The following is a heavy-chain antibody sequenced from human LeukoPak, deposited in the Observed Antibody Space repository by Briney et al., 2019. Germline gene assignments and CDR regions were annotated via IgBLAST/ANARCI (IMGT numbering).Heavy chain of an antibody. Sequence: GGSLRLSCAASGFTFSSYSMNWVRQAPGKGLEWVSYISSSSSTIYYADSVKGRFTISRDNAKNSLYLQMNSLRAEDTAVYYCARDLLLYYYYYMDVWGKGTTVTVSS. J-gene: IGHJ6*03. CDR2: ISSSSSTI. CDR3: ARDLLLYYYYYMDV. V-gene: IGHV3-48*01. D-gene: IGHD2/OR15-2a*01. CDR1: GFTFSSYS.